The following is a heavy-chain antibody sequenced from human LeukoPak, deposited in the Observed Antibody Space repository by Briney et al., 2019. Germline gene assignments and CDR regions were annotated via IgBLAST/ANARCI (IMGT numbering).Heavy chain of an antibody. CDR1: GFTFSSYA. J-gene: IGHJ4*02. Sequence: GRSLRLSCAASGFTFSSYAMHWVRQAPGKGLEWVAVISYDGSNKYYADSVKGRFAISRDNSKNTLYLQMNSLRAEDTAVYYCARGNYDNSGYYYSAFDYWGQGTLDTVSS. D-gene: IGHD3-22*01. CDR3: ARGNYDNSGYYYSAFDY. CDR2: ISYDGSNK. V-gene: IGHV3-30*09.